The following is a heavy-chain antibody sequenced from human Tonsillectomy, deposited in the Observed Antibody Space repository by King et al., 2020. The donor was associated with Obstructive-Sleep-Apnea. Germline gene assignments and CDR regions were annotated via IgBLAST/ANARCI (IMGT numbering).Heavy chain of an antibody. CDR2: ISSDGSTT. Sequence: VQLVESGGGLVQPGGSLRLSCAASGFTFSSFWMHWVRQAPGKGLVWVSRISSDGSTTTYADSVKGRFTTSRDNAKNTLYLQMNSLRVEDTAVYYCSTLTAAGDHGGVDYWGQGTLVTVSS. D-gene: IGHD4-17*01. CDR1: GFTFSSFW. J-gene: IGHJ4*02. CDR3: STLTAAGDHGGVDY. V-gene: IGHV3-74*01.